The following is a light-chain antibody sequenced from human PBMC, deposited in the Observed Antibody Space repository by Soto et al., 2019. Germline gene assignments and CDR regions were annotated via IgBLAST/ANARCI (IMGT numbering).Light chain of an antibody. CDR2: DAS. CDR3: QQYDNLPSIT. V-gene: IGKV1-33*01. J-gene: IGKJ5*01. CDR1: QDISNY. Sequence: DIQMTQSPSSLSASVGDRVTITCQASQDISNYLNWYQQKPGKAPKLLIYDASNLETAVPSRFSGSGSGTDFTFTISSLQPEDIATYYCQQYDNLPSITFGQGTRLEIK.